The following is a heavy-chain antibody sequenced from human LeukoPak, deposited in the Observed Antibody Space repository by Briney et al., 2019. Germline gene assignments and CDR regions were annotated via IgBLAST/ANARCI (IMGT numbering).Heavy chain of an antibody. D-gene: IGHD1-1*01. CDR2: ISYDGSNK. J-gene: IGHJ4*02. V-gene: IGHV3-30-3*01. CDR3: ARDLGNWNDGDY. CDR1: GFTFSSYA. Sequence: GRSLRLSCAASGFTFSSYAMHWVRQAPGKGLEWVAVISYDGSNKYYADSVKGRFTISRDNSKNTLYLQMNSLRAEDTAVYYCARDLGNWNDGDYWGQGTLVTVSS.